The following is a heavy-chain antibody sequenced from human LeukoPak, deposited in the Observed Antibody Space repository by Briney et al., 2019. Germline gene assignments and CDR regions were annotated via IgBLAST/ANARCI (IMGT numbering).Heavy chain of an antibody. Sequence: ASVKVSCKAPGYTFTGYYMHWVRQAPGQGLEWMGIINPSGGRKSYAQKFQGRVTMTRDTSTSTVYMELSSLRSEDTAVYYCARDLDSSGYYPGYWGQGTLVTVSS. V-gene: IGHV1-46*01. D-gene: IGHD3-22*01. J-gene: IGHJ4*02. CDR1: GYTFTGYY. CDR2: INPSGGRK. CDR3: ARDLDSSGYYPGY.